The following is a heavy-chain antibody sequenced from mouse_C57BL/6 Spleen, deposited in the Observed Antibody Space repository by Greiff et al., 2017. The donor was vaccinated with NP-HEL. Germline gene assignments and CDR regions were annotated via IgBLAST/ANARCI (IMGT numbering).Heavy chain of an antibody. J-gene: IGHJ1*03. CDR3: LYYYGSSWYFDV. Sequence: EVQLQQSGPELVKPGASVKMSCKASGYTFTDYNMHWVKQSHGKSLEWIGYINPNNGGTSYNQKFKGKATLTVNKSSSTAYMELRSLTSEDSAVYYCLYYYGSSWYFDVWGTGTTVTVSS. CDR2: INPNNGGT. V-gene: IGHV1-22*01. CDR1: GYTFTDYN. D-gene: IGHD1-1*01.